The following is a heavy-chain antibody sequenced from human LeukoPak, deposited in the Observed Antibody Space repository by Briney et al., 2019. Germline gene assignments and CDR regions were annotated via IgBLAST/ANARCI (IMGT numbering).Heavy chain of an antibody. CDR1: GFTFSSYE. J-gene: IGHJ5*02. Sequence: GGSLRLSCAASGFTFSSYEMNWVRQAPGKGLEWDSYISSSGSTIYYADSVKGRFTISRDNAKNSLYLQMNSLRAEDTAVYYCAREMLAAVAAQSWGQGTLVTVSS. D-gene: IGHD6-19*01. V-gene: IGHV3-48*03. CDR3: AREMLAAVAAQS. CDR2: ISSSGSTI.